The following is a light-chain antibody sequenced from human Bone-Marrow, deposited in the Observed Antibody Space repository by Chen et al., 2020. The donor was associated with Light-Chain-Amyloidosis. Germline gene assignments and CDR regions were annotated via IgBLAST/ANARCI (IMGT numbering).Light chain of an antibody. V-gene: IGLV1-44*01. Sequence: QSVLTQPPSASGTPGQRVTISCSGSSSNIGLTHVNWYQHVPGTAPKLLVYNNNRRPSGVPDRFSGSKSGTSASLAVSGLQSEDEADYFCAAWDDSLNGPVFGGGTKLTVL. CDR2: NNN. CDR1: SSNIGLTH. CDR3: AAWDDSLNGPV. J-gene: IGLJ3*02.